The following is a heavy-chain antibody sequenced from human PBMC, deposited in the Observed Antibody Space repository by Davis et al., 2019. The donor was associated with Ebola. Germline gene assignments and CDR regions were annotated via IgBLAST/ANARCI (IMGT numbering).Heavy chain of an antibody. CDR2: ISYDGSAK. V-gene: IGHV3-30*03. CDR3: ARELVPGGVIVDY. CDR1: GFTFSRYA. J-gene: IGHJ4*02. D-gene: IGHD3-16*02. Sequence: GESLKISCAASGFTFSRYAVHWVRQAPGKGLEWVAVISYDGSAKYYAESVQGRCTISRDNRKNTVHPDVNSLRADDTAVYYCARELVPGGVIVDYWGQGTLVTVSS.